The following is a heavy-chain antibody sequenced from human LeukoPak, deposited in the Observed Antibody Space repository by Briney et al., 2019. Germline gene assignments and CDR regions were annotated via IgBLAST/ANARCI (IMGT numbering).Heavy chain of an antibody. J-gene: IGHJ4*02. CDR3: ARGYSYGDFDY. CDR1: GFTFSRYW. Sequence: GGSLRLSCAASGFTFSRYWMHWVRHAPGKGLVWVSRINRDGSSTIYADSVKGRFTISRDNAKNTLYLQMNSLRAEDTAVYYCARGYSYGDFDYWGQGTLVTVSS. D-gene: IGHD5-18*01. V-gene: IGHV3-74*01. CDR2: INRDGSST.